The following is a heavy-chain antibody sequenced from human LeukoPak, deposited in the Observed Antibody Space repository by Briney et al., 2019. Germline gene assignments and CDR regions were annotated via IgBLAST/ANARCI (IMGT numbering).Heavy chain of an antibody. D-gene: IGHD3-10*01. Sequence: SETLSLTCTVSGGSISSSSYYWGWIRQPPGKGLEWIGSIYYSGSTYYNPSLKSRVTISVDTSKNQFSLKLSSVTAADTAVYYCARAVTMVRGADAFDIWGQGTMVTVSS. CDR1: GGSISSSSYY. V-gene: IGHV4-39*07. CDR2: IYYSGST. CDR3: ARAVTMVRGADAFDI. J-gene: IGHJ3*02.